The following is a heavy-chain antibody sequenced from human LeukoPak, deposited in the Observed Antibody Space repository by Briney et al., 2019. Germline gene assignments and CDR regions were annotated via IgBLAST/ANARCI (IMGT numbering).Heavy chain of an antibody. CDR3: RAAADLNDY. D-gene: IGHD6-13*01. J-gene: IGHJ4*02. CDR1: RFTFSGSA. CDR2: IRSRADSYTT. Sequence: GGSLRLSCAASRFTFSGSALHWVSQASGKGLEWLGRIRSRADSYTTAYAASVKGRFIVSRDDSKNTAYLQMNSLRTEDTAVYYCRAAADLNDYWGQGTLVTVSS. V-gene: IGHV3-73*01.